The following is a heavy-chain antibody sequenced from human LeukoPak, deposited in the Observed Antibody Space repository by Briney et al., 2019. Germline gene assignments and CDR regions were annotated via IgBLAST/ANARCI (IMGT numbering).Heavy chain of an antibody. V-gene: IGHV4-4*02. Sequence: SGTLSLTCAVSGGSISSSNWWSWVRQPPGKGLEWIGEIYHSGSTNYNPSLKSRVTISVDKSKNQSSLKLSSVTAADTAVYYCARGEDIVVVVAATPLIYWGQGTLVTVSS. CDR1: GGSISSSNW. J-gene: IGHJ4*02. CDR3: ARGEDIVVVVAATPLIY. D-gene: IGHD2-15*01. CDR2: IYHSGST.